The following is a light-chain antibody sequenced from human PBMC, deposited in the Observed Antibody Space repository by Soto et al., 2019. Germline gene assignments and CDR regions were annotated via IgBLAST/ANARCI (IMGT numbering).Light chain of an antibody. V-gene: IGKV1-5*03. Sequence: DIQMTQSPSTLSGSVGDRVTITCRASQTIRSWLAWYQQKPGKAPKLLIYKASTLKSGVPSRFSGSGSGTEFTLTISSLQADDFAAYYCQHYNSYSEAFGQGTKVELK. J-gene: IGKJ1*01. CDR1: QTIRSW. CDR2: KAS. CDR3: QHYNSYSEA.